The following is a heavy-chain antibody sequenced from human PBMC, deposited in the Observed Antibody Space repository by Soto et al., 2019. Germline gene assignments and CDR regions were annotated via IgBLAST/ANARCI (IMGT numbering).Heavy chain of an antibody. D-gene: IGHD3-3*01. V-gene: IGHV4-59*01. J-gene: IGHJ6*03. CDR2: IYYSGST. CDR3: ARSFWSGYFDYYYYYMDV. Sequence: SETLSLTCSVSGGSITGYYWSWIRQPPGKGLEWIGYIYYSGSTNYNPCLKSRVTISVDTSKNHFSLKLTSVTAADTAVYYCARSFWSGYFDYYYYYMDVWGKGTTVTVSS. CDR1: GGSITGYY.